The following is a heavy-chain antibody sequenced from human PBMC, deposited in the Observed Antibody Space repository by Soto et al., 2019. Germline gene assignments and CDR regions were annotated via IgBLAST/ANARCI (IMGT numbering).Heavy chain of an antibody. J-gene: IGHJ4*02. CDR3: ARGLRTRLREMNY. CDR1: GGSFSGYY. Sequence: SETLSLTCAVSGGSFSGYYWSWIRQPPGKGLEWIGEINHSGSTNYNPSLKSRVTISVDTSKNQFSLKLSSVTAADTAVYYCARGLRTRLREMNYWGQGTLVTVSS. V-gene: IGHV4-34*01. D-gene: IGHD2-2*01. CDR2: INHSGST.